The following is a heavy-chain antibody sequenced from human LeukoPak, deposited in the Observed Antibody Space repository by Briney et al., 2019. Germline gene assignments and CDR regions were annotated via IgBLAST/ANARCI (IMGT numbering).Heavy chain of an antibody. CDR1: GFTVSSNY. V-gene: IGHV3-7*01. Sequence: GGSLRLSCAASGFTVSSNYMSWVRQAPGKGLEWVANIKQDGSEKYYVDSVKGRFTISRDNAKNSLYLQMNSLRAEDTAVYYCASSSWYYQDFDYWGQGTLVTVSS. D-gene: IGHD6-13*01. J-gene: IGHJ4*02. CDR2: IKQDGSEK. CDR3: ASSSWYYQDFDY.